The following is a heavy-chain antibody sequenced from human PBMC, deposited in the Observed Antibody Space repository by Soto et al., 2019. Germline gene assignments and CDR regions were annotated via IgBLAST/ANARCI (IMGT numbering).Heavy chain of an antibody. CDR3: ARADCTGAYCYAWPFNYGVDG. CDR1: GFTFNTYG. CDR2: IWYDGSNK. D-gene: IGHD2-8*02. V-gene: IGHV3-33*08. J-gene: IGHJ6*02. Sequence: QVQLVESGGGVVQPGGSLRLSCTTSGFTFNTYGMHWVRQAPGKGLEWVAIIWYDGSNKYYADSVKGRFTISRDNSKNTLYLQRNSVRAEETALYYCARADCTGAYCYAWPFNYGVDGWGQGTTVTVSS.